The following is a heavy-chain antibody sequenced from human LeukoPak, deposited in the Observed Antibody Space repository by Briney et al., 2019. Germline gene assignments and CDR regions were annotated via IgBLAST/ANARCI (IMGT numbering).Heavy chain of an antibody. J-gene: IGHJ5*02. CDR1: GYSFTSYW. CDR3: ARRVRGDCSSTSCLNWFDP. CDR2: IYPGDSDT. V-gene: IGHV5-51*01. Sequence: ESLKISCKGSGYSFTSYWIGWVRQMPGKGLEWMGIIYPGDSDTRYSPSFQGQVTISADKSISTAYLQWSSLKASDTAMYYCARRVRGDCSSTSCLNWFDPWGQGTLVTVSS. D-gene: IGHD2-2*01.